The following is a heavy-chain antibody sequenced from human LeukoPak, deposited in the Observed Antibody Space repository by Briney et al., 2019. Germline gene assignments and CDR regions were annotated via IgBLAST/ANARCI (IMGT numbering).Heavy chain of an antibody. CDR3: ARDNDKVVDH. CDR1: GYAFSNYG. Sequence: ASVKVSCKTSGYAFSNYGISWVRQAPGQGLEWMGWITAYNGNRLYAQRFQGRITLTTDTSTSTSYMELRSLEYDDTAIYYCARDNDKVVDHWGQGTLVTVSS. J-gene: IGHJ4*01. CDR2: ITAYNGNR. D-gene: IGHD1-1*01. V-gene: IGHV1-18*01.